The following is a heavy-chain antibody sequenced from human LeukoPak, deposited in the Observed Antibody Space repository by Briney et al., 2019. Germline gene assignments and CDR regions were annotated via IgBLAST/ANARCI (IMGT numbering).Heavy chain of an antibody. J-gene: IGHJ4*02. CDR3: AKEDVVVPAKYYFDY. D-gene: IGHD2-2*01. Sequence: HPGGTLRLSCAASGFTFSSYGMSWVRQAPGKGLEWVSAISGSGGSTYYADSVKGRFTISRDNSKNTLYLQMNSLRAEDTAVYYCAKEDVVVPAKYYFDYWGQGTLVTVSS. CDR2: ISGSGGST. V-gene: IGHV3-23*01. CDR1: GFTFSSYG.